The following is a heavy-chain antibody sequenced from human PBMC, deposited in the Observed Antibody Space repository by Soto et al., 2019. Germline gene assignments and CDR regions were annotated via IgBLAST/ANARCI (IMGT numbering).Heavy chain of an antibody. CDR1: GFKVGSTY. CDR3: TRTRSASRSPSDC. V-gene: IGHV3-53*01. CDR2: MYSGGST. J-gene: IGHJ4*02. D-gene: IGHD3-16*02. Sequence: PGGSLRLSCAASGFKVGSTYMTWVRQAPGEGLQLVSIMYSGGSTYYADSVKGRFTVSRDDSKNTLYLQMNNLRVDDTGVYYCTRTRSASRSPSDCWGQGTLVTVSS.